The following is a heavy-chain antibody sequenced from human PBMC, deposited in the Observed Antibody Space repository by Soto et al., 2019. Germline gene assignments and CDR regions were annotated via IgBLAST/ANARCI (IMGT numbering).Heavy chain of an antibody. J-gene: IGHJ5*02. Sequence: QVQLVQSGAEVKKTGASVRVSCKASGYTFTSSDVYWVRQAPGQGLELMGWMNPNTGNTGYAQKFQGRVTMTRNTSISTAYMELSSLRSEDTAVYYCARGSNHCSGGSCYSDWFDPWGQGTPVTVSS. CDR1: GYTFTSSD. CDR3: ARGSNHCSGGSCYSDWFDP. V-gene: IGHV1-8*01. D-gene: IGHD2-15*01. CDR2: MNPNTGNT.